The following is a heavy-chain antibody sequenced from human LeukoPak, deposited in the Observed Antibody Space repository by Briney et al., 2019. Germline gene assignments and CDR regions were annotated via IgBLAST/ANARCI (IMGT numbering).Heavy chain of an antibody. CDR3: ARAVAGSNWFDP. J-gene: IGHJ5*02. D-gene: IGHD6-19*01. CDR2: IYYSGST. CDR1: GGSISSSSYY. Sequence: SETLSLTCTVSGGSISSSSYYWGWIRQPPGKGLEWIGSIYYSGSTYYNPSLKSRVTISVDTSKNQFFLKLSSVTAADTAVYYCARAVAGSNWFDPWGQGTLVTVSS. V-gene: IGHV4-39*07.